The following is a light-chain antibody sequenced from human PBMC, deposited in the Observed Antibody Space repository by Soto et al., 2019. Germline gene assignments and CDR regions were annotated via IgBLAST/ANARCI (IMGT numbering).Light chain of an antibody. V-gene: IGKV3-15*01. CDR2: GAS. CDR3: QQYGGSPRT. CDR1: LSVSSN. Sequence: IVMTQSPATLSVSPGQRATLSCRASLSVSSNLAWYQHKPGQAPRLLIYGASTRATGIPARFSGSGSGTEFTLTINRLEPEDFAIYHCQQYGGSPRTFGQGTKLEIK. J-gene: IGKJ2*01.